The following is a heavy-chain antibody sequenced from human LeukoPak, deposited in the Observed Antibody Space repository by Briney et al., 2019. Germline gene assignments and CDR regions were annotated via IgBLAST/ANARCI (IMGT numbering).Heavy chain of an antibody. D-gene: IGHD6-19*01. CDR2: ISGSGGST. Sequence: GGTLRLSCAASGFTFSSYGMSWVRQAPGKGLEWVSAISGSGGSTYYADSVKGRFTISRDNSKNTLYLQLSSLRADDTAVYYCTGNSGWYDISWGQGTLVTVSS. CDR1: GFTFSSYG. V-gene: IGHV3-23*01. J-gene: IGHJ4*02. CDR3: TGNSGWYDIS.